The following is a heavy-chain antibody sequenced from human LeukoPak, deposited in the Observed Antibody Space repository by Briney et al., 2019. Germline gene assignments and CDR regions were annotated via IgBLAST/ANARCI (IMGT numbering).Heavy chain of an antibody. D-gene: IGHD2-8*01. CDR3: ARVEYCTKGVCINFDL. CDR1: GHTFTSPY. CDR2: INPNSGGT. V-gene: IGHV1-2*02. Sequence: ASVKVSCKASGHTFTSPYIHWMRQAPGQGLEWMGWINPNSGGTKYAQKFQGRVTVTRDTSTSTAYMELSGLRADDTAAYYCARVEYCTKGVCINFDLWGQGTLVTVSS. J-gene: IGHJ4*02.